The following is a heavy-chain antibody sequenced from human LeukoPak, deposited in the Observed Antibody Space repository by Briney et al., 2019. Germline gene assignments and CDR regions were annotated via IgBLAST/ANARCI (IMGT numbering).Heavy chain of an antibody. J-gene: IGHJ6*02. D-gene: IGHD4-11*01. Sequence: ETLSLTCAVSGGSISSSNWWSWVRQPPGKGLEWIGEIYHSGSTNYNPSLKSRVTISVDKSKNQFSLKLSSVTAADTAVYYCARDYSNPNYYYYGMDVWGQGTTVTVSS. CDR3: ARDYSNPNYYYYGMDV. CDR2: IYHSGST. V-gene: IGHV4-4*02. CDR1: GGSISSSNW.